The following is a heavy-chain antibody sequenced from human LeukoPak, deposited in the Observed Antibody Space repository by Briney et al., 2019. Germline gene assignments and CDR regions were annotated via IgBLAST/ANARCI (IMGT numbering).Heavy chain of an antibody. V-gene: IGHV3-30*02. CDR3: VKDYDFWSGYYSPTRGYFDY. J-gene: IGHJ4*02. D-gene: IGHD3-3*01. Sequence: PGGSLRLSCAASGFTFSSYGMHWVRQAPGKGLEWESFIRYDGSNKYYADSVKGRFTISRDNSKNTLYLQMNSLRAEDTAVYYCVKDYDFWSGYYSPTRGYFDYWGQGTLVTVSS. CDR2: IRYDGSNK. CDR1: GFTFSSYG.